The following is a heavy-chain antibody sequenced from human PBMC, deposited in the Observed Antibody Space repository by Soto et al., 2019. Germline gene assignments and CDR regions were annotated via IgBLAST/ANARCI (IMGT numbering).Heavy chain of an antibody. CDR3: ARHDGFSSGWIFDY. CDR1: GGSFSDFY. Sequence: SETLSLTCAVYGGSFSDFYWTWIRQPPGKGLEWIGDINYHGNTNSNPSLKSRVTISVDTSNNQLSLNLRSVTAADTAVYYCARHDGFSSGWIFDYWGHGTLVTVSS. J-gene: IGHJ4*01. CDR2: INYHGNT. V-gene: IGHV4-34*01. D-gene: IGHD6-19*01.